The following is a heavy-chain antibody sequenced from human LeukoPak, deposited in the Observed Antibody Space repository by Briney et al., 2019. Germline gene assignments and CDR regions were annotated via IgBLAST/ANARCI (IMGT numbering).Heavy chain of an antibody. CDR1: GGSISGYY. CDR3: ATVASGWYPDY. V-gene: IGHV4-59*01. D-gene: IGHD6-19*01. Sequence: SETLSVTCTDSGGSISGYYWCWIREPPGKGLSWIGYIYYSGSTNYNPSLKSRVTISLDTSQNQFSLKLNSVTAADTAVYYCATVASGWYPDYWGQGALVTVAS. J-gene: IGHJ4*02. CDR2: IYYSGST.